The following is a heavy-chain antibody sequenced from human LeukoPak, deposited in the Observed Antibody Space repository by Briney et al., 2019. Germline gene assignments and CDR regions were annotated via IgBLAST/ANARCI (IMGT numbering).Heavy chain of an antibody. V-gene: IGHV5-51*01. CDR2: IYPGDSDT. D-gene: IGHD6-13*01. CDR1: GYSFTSYW. Sequence: GESLKISCKGSGYSFTSYWIGWVRQMPGKGLEWMGIIYPGDSDTRYSPSFQGQVTISADKSISTAYLQWSSLKASDTAMCYCARLLAGGIAAAGFDYWGQGTLVTVSS. CDR3: ARLLAGGIAAAGFDY. J-gene: IGHJ4*02.